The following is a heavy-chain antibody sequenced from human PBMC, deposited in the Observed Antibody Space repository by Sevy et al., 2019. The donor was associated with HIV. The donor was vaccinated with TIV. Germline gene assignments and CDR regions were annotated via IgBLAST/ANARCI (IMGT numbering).Heavy chain of an antibody. CDR2: IYPGDSDT. J-gene: IGHJ4*02. V-gene: IGHV5-51*01. D-gene: IGHD6-19*01. CDR3: ARRDLLAGSDY. CDR1: GYTFTSYW. Sequence: GESLKISCKGSGYTFTSYWIAWVRQMPGKGLEWMGTIYPGDSDTRYSPSFEGQVTISADKSITTAYLQWSSLKASDTAVYYCARRDLLAGSDYWGQGTLVTVSS.